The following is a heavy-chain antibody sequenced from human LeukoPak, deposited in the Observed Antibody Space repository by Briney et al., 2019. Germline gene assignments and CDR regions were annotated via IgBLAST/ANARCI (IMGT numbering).Heavy chain of an antibody. Sequence: ASVKVSCKASGYTFTSYYMHWVRQAPGQGLEWMGIINPSGGSTSYAQKFQGRVTMTRDTSTSTVYMELSSLRSEDTAVHYCAREESGDYFDYWGQGTLVTVSS. CDR3: AREESGDYFDY. CDR2: INPSGGST. D-gene: IGHD3-10*01. CDR1: GYTFTSYY. V-gene: IGHV1-46*01. J-gene: IGHJ4*02.